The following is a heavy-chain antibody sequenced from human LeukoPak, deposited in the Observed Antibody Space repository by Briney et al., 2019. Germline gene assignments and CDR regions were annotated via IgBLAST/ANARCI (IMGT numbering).Heavy chain of an antibody. D-gene: IGHD6-13*01. J-gene: IGHJ4*02. CDR1: GFTFSSYA. V-gene: IGHV3-23*01. CDR3: AKNRRSPEYYFDY. Sequence: AGGSLRLSCAASGFTFSSYAMSWVRRAPGKGLEWVSAISGSGGATYYADSVKGRFTISRDNSKNTLYLQMNSLRAEDTAVYYCAKNRRSPEYYFDYWGQGTLVTVSS. CDR2: ISGSGGAT.